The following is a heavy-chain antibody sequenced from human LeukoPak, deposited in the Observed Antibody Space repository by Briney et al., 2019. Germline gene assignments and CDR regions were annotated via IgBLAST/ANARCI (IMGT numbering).Heavy chain of an antibody. J-gene: IGHJ4*02. CDR3: ARRAGAYSHPYDY. CDR2: IRYDERNK. V-gene: IGHV3-30*02. Sequence: GGSLRLSCAASGFTFSRYGMHWVRQAPGKGLEWVAFIRYDERNKYYADSVKGRFTISRDNSKNTLYLQMNSLRAEDTAVYYCARRAGAYSHPYDYWGQGTLVTVSS. CDR1: GFTFSRYG. D-gene: IGHD4/OR15-4a*01.